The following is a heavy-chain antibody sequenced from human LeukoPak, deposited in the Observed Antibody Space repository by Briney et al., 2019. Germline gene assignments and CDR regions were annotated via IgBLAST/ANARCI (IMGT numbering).Heavy chain of an antibody. J-gene: IGHJ4*02. CDR2: ISSSSSTI. V-gene: IGHV3-48*01. CDR1: GFTFSSYS. D-gene: IGHD3-3*01. Sequence: GGSLRLSCAASGFTFSSYSMNWVRQAPGKGLEWVSYISSSSSTIYYADSVKGRFTISRDNAKNSLYLQMNSLRAEDTAAYYCARVDTIFGVVIGGFDYWGQGTLVTVSS. CDR3: ARVDTIFGVVIGGFDY.